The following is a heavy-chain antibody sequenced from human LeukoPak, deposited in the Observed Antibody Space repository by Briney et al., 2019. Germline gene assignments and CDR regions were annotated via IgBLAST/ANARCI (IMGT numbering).Heavy chain of an antibody. CDR1: GDSINIYY. V-gene: IGHV4-59*08. CDR2: IYYSGST. D-gene: IGHD2-2*01. Sequence: PSETLSLTCTVSGDSINIYYWTWIRQPPGKGLEWIGYIYYSGSTNYNPSLKSRVTISVDTSKNQFSLKLDSVTAADTAVYYCARQVPYTSRPDCWGQGTLVTVSS. J-gene: IGHJ4*02. CDR3: ARQVPYTSRPDC.